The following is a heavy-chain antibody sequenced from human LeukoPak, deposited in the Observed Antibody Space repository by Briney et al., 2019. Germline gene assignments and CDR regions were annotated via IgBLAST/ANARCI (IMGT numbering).Heavy chain of an antibody. CDR1: GYTFTSYG. Sequence: ASVKVSCKASGYTFTSYGISWVRQAPGQGLEWMGWISGYNGHTNYAQKLQGRVTMTTDTSTSTAYMELRSPRSDDTAVYYCARGVPGAVAGTGHWGQGTLVTVSS. D-gene: IGHD6-19*01. J-gene: IGHJ4*01. V-gene: IGHV1-18*01. CDR3: ARGVPGAVAGTGH. CDR2: ISGYNGHT.